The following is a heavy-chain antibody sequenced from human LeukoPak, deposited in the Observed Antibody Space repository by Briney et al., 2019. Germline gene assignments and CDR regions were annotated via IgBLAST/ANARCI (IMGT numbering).Heavy chain of an antibody. D-gene: IGHD1-20*01. CDR3: ARDRGIVVTDMGFHFDL. CDR2: VTNSGSST. CDR1: GFRFSDYY. J-gene: IGHJ4*02. V-gene: IGHV3-11*01. Sequence: SGGSLRLSCAASGFRFSDYYMSWIRQAPGKGLEWISFVTNSGSSTYVASVKGRFTVSRDDAKNSLYLQLTSLTVEDTAVYYCARDRGIVVTDMGFHFDLWGPGTLVTVSS.